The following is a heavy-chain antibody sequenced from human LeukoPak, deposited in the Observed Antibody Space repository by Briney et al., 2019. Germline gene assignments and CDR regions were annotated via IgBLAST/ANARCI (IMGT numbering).Heavy chain of an antibody. CDR1: RGTFSSYA. J-gene: IGHJ5*02. D-gene: IGHD2-2*02. V-gene: IGHV1-69*13. Sequence: ASVKVSCKTFRGTFSSYAITWVRQAPGQGLEWMGGIIPIFGTPNYAQKFQGRVTITADESTSTAYMELSSLRSEDTAVYYCARDRPGRYCSSPSCFTASPLDPWGQGTLVIVSS. CDR2: IIPIFGTP. CDR3: ARDRPGRYCSSPSCFTASPLDP.